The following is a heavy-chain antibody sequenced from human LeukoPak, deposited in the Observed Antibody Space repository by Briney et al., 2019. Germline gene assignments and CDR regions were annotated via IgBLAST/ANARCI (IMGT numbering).Heavy chain of an antibody. D-gene: IGHD3-10*01. Sequence: GSLRLSCAASGFSFTNAWMSWVRQAPGKGLEWVGRIKSKTDGGTIDYAAPVKGRFTISRDDSKNTLFLQMNSLKIEDTAVYYCTTVTLRPVGLWGQGTLVTVSS. CDR2: IKSKTDGGTI. V-gene: IGHV3-15*05. J-gene: IGHJ4*02. CDR1: GFSFTNAW. CDR3: TTVTLRPVGL.